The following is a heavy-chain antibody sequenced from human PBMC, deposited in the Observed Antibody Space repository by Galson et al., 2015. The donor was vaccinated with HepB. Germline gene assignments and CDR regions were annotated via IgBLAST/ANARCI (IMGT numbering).Heavy chain of an antibody. CDR1: GFTLSSYA. CDR2: VSTSGGNI. J-gene: IGHJ4*02. CDR3: ARDKGRRLWRDVGYIDY. V-gene: IGHV3-23*01. D-gene: IGHD3-16*01. Sequence: SLRLSCAASGFTLSSYAMSWVRQAPGKGLEWVSSVSTSGGNIFYADSVKGRFTVSRDNAKNSLYLQITSLRVEDTAVYYCARDKGRRLWRDVGYIDYWGQGVLVTVSS.